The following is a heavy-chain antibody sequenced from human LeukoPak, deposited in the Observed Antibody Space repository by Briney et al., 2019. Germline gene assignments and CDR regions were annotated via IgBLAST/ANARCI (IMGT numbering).Heavy chain of an antibody. J-gene: IGHJ4*02. V-gene: IGHV4-59*08. CDR3: ARHVPHSGGWYQVANLDY. CDR1: GGSISSYY. Sequence: SETLSLTCTASGGSISSYYWSWIRQPPGKGLEGTGYIYYSGSTNYNASLKSRVTISRDTSKNQFSLEMNSLTAADTAVYYRARHVPHSGGWYQVANLDYWGQGTLVSVCS. CDR2: IYYSGST. D-gene: IGHD6-19*01.